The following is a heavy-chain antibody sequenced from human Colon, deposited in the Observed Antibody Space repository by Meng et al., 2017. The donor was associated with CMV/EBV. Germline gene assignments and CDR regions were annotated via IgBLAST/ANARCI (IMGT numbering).Heavy chain of an antibody. Sequence: GESLKISCVASGFTFNNYGMLWVRQPPDKGLEWVALIRYNGDGEYYRDSVKGRFTISRDNSKNTLYLQMNTLGPEDTAVYFCAKRAIAPANTAHYFGYFGTDVWGQGTTVTVSS. J-gene: IGHJ6*01. D-gene: IGHD2/OR15-2a*01. CDR3: AKRAIAPANTAHYFGYFGTDV. CDR1: GFTFNNYG. V-gene: IGHV3-30*02. CDR2: IRYNGDGE.